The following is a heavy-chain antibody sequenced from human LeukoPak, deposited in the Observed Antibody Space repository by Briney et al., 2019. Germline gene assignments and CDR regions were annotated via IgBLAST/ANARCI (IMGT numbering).Heavy chain of an antibody. V-gene: IGHV3-43*01. CDR1: GFTFDDYT. CDR2: ISWDGGST. J-gene: IGHJ4*02. D-gene: IGHD3-10*01. CDR3: AKEQFGGGRYFDY. Sequence: GGSLRLSCAASGFTFDDYTMHWVRQAPGKGLEWVSLISWDGGSTYYADSVKGRFTISRDNSKNSLYLQMNSLRTEDTALYYCAKEQFGGGRYFDYWGQGTLVTVSS.